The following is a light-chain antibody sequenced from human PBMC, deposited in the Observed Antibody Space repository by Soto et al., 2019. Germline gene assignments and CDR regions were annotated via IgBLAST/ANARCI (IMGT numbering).Light chain of an antibody. J-gene: IGKJ1*01. V-gene: IGKV3-20*01. Sequence: EIVLTQSPGTLSLSPGERATLSFRASQSVSNNYLAWYRQKPGQAPRLLIYGASNGATGIPDRFSGSGSGTDFTLTISRLEPEDFAVYYCQQYGSSGTFGQGTKVDIK. CDR1: QSVSNNY. CDR2: GAS. CDR3: QQYGSSGT.